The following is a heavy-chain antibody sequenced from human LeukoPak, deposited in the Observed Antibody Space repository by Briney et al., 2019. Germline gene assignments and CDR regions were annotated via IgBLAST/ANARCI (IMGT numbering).Heavy chain of an antibody. CDR3: ARGPGWSGHYQS. CDR1: GGSFSGYY. V-gene: IGHV4-34*01. J-gene: IGHJ4*02. CDR2: INHSGST. Sequence: PSETLSLTCTVYGGSFSGYYWSWIRQAPGKGLEWIGEINHSGSTNYNPSLKSRVTISVDTSKNQISLKLSSVTAADTAVYHCARGPGWSGHYQSWGQGTLVTVSS. D-gene: IGHD3-3*01.